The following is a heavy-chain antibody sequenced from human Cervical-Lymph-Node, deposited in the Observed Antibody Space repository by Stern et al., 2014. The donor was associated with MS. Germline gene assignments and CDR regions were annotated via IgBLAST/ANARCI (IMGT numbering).Heavy chain of an antibody. J-gene: IGHJ4*02. CDR3: ARLVSDKDDSSGYYYYFDY. Sequence: EVQLVESGAEVKKPGESLRISCKGSGYSFTSYWISWVRQMPGKGLEWMGRIDTSDSYTNYSPSFQGHVTISADKSISTAYLQWSSLKASDTAMYYCARLVSDKDDSSGYYYYFDYWGQGTLVTVSS. D-gene: IGHD3-22*01. V-gene: IGHV5-10-1*03. CDR2: IDTSDSYT. CDR1: GYSFTSYW.